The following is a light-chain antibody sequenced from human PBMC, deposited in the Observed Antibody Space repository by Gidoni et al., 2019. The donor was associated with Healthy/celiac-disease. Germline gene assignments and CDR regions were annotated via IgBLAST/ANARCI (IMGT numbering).Light chain of an antibody. J-gene: IGKJ4*01. CDR1: QSVSSSY. CDR2: GAS. CDR3: QQYGSSPLT. Sequence: EIVLTQSPGTLSLSPGERATLSCRASQSVSSSYLSWYQQKPGQAPRLLIYGASSRATGIPDRFSGSGSGTDFTLTISRLEPEDFAVYYCQQYGSSPLTFGGGTVWRSN. V-gene: IGKV3-20*01.